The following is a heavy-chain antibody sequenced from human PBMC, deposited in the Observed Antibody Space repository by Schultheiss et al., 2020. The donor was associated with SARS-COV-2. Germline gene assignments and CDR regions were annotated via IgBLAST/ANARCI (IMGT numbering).Heavy chain of an antibody. Sequence: GGSLRLSCAASGFTFSSYGMHWVRQAPGKGLEWVAVIWYDGSNKYYADSVKGRFTISRDNSKNTLYLQMNSLRAEDTAVYYCARERGTYYYDSSGYYPDAFDFWGQGTMVTVSS. V-gene: IGHV3-33*01. D-gene: IGHD3-22*01. J-gene: IGHJ3*01. CDR1: GFTFSSYG. CDR3: ARERGTYYYDSSGYYPDAFDF. CDR2: IWYDGSNK.